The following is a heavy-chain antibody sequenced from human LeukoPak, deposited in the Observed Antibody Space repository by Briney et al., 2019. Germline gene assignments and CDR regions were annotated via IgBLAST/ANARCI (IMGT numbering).Heavy chain of an antibody. CDR2: ISSSSSYI. J-gene: IGHJ3*02. CDR1: GFTFSSYS. V-gene: IGHV3-21*01. Sequence: PGGSLRLSCAASGFTFSSYSMNWVRQAPGKGLEWVSSISSSSSYIYYADSVKGRFTISRDNAKNTLYLQMNSLRAEDTAVYYCARDKGLLPGNIGQYSSGWDDAFDIWGQGTMVTVSS. D-gene: IGHD6-19*01. CDR3: ARDKGLLPGNIGQYSSGWDDAFDI.